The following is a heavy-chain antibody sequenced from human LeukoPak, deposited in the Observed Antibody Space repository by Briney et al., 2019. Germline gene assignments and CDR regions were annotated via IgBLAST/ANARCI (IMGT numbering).Heavy chain of an antibody. J-gene: IGHJ5*02. CDR3: ARDSSCSSTSCHRNWFDP. Sequence: ASVKVSCKASGYTFTGYYMHWVRQAPGRGLEWMGWINPNSGGTNYAQKFQGRVTMTRDTSISTAYMELSRLRSDDTAVYYCARDSSCSSTSCHRNWFDPWGQGTLVTVSS. CDR1: GYTFTGYY. V-gene: IGHV1-2*02. D-gene: IGHD2-2*01. CDR2: INPNSGGT.